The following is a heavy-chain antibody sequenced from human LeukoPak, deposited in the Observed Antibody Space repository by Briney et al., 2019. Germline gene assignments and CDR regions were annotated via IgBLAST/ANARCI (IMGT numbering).Heavy chain of an antibody. Sequence: SETLSLTCTVSGGSISSYYWSWIRQPPGKGLEWIGYIYYSGSTNYNPSLKSRVTISVDTSKNQFSLKLSSVTAADTAVYYCARARGSYDYWGQGTLVTVSS. CDR2: IYYSGST. V-gene: IGHV4-59*01. D-gene: IGHD1-26*01. CDR3: ARARGSYDY. J-gene: IGHJ4*02. CDR1: GGSISSYY.